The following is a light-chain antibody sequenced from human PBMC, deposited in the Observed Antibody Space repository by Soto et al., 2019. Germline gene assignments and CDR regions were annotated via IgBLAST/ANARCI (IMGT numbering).Light chain of an antibody. CDR1: SSDVGGNNY. CDR3: CSDAGTYTYV. V-gene: IGLV2-11*01. Sequence: QSVLTQPRSVSGSPGQSVTISCTGTSSDVGGNNYVSWYQQHPGKAPKVMIYDVTKRPSGVPDRFSGSKSGNTASLTISGLQAEDEADYYCCSDAGTYTYVFGTGTKLTVL. J-gene: IGLJ1*01. CDR2: DVT.